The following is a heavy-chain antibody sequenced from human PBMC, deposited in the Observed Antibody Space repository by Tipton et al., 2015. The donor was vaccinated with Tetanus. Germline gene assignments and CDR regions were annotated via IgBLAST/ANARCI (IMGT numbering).Heavy chain of an antibody. D-gene: IGHD3-3*01. CDR2: IYPGDSGV. V-gene: IGHV5-51*01. CDR1: GYTFALYS. Sequence: QLVQSGAEVKKPGESLQISCTGSGYTFALYSIAWVRQIPGKGLEWMGIIYPGDSGVRYSPSFQCQVTISADTSVGAAYRHWGSLKASDTAIYYCARPKYKNSFFKWYYYGLDVWGQGTVVTVSS. CDR3: ARPKYKNSFFKWYYYGLDV. J-gene: IGHJ6*02.